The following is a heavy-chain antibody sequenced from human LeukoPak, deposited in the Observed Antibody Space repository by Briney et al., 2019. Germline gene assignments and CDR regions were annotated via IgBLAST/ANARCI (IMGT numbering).Heavy chain of an antibody. CDR3: ARWTRAVDY. CDR1: GGSISSSSYY. J-gene: IGHJ4*02. V-gene: IGHV4-39*01. CDR2: IYYSGST. D-gene: IGHD3/OR15-3a*01. Sequence: SQTLSLTCTVSGGSISSSSYYWGWIRQPPGKGLEWIGSIYYSGSTYYNPSLKSRVTISVDTSKNQFSLKLSSVTAADTAVYYCARWTRAVDYWGQGTLVTVSS.